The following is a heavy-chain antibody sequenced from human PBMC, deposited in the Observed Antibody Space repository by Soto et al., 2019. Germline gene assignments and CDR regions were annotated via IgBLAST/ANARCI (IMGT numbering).Heavy chain of an antibody. CDR2: INAGSGNT. V-gene: IGHV1-3*01. D-gene: IGHD6-19*01. CDR1: GYTYTTYT. J-gene: IGHJ4*02. Sequence: ASVKVSCTASGYTYTTYTIHWVRQAPGQRLEWMGWINAGSGNTKYSQKFQGRVTITRDTSASTAYMELSSLRSEDTAVYYCARGGSGWFWGQGTLVTVSS. CDR3: ARGGSGWF.